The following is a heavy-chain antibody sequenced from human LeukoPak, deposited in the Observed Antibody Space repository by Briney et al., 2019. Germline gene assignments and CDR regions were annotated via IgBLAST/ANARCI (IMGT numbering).Heavy chain of an antibody. J-gene: IGHJ4*02. CDR3: ARRRGSFHFDY. V-gene: IGHV3-7*01. CDR1: GFTFNSYW. D-gene: IGHD1-26*01. Sequence: GGSLRLSCAASGFTFNSYWMSWVRQAPGKGLEWVANIKQDGSEKYYVDSVKGRFTISRDNAKNSLYLQMNSLRAEDTAVYYCARRRGSFHFDYWGQGTLVTVSS. CDR2: IKQDGSEK.